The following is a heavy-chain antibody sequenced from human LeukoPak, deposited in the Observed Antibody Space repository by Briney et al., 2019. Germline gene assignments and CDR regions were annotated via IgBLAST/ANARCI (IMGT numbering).Heavy chain of an antibody. V-gene: IGHV3-48*03. CDR2: ISSSGRTK. Sequence: PGGSLRLSCAASGFTFSSYEMNWVRQAPGKGLERVSYISSSGRTKYYADSVKGRFTISRDNAKNSLYLQMNSLRAEDTAVYYCARESGIAASSGFAFDIWGQGTMVTVSS. J-gene: IGHJ3*02. CDR3: ARESGIAASSGFAFDI. D-gene: IGHD6-13*01. CDR1: GFTFSSYE.